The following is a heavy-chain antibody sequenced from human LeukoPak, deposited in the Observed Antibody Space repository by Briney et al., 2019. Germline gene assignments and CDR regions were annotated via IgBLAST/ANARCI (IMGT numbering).Heavy chain of an antibody. CDR1: GFTFSSYG. Sequence: GGSLRLSCAVSGFTFSSYGMTWVRQAPGKGLEWVSSISSSSNYIYYADSVKGRFTISRDNAKNSLYLQMNSLRAEDTAVYYCARGYCSSTSCYGYYYYGMDVWGQGTTVTVSS. D-gene: IGHD2-2*01. J-gene: IGHJ6*02. CDR2: ISSSSNYI. V-gene: IGHV3-21*06. CDR3: ARGYCSSTSCYGYYYYGMDV.